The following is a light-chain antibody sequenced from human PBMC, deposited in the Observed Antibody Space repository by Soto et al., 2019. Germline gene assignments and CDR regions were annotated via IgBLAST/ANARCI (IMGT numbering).Light chain of an antibody. J-gene: IGKJ5*01. CDR3: QQRSNLIT. CDR1: QSVSSY. Sequence: VFTQSPATLSLYPGERATLSCRASQSVSSYLAWYQQKPGQAPRLLIYDASNRATGIPARFSGSGSGTDFTLTISSLEPEDFAVYYCQQRSNLITFGQGTRLEIK. CDR2: DAS. V-gene: IGKV3-11*01.